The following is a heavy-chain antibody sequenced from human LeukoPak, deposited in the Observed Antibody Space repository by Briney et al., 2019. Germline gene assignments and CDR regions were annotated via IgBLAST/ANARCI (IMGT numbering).Heavy chain of an antibody. V-gene: IGHV3-21*01. Sequence: GGSLRLSCAASGFTFSSDSMNWVRQAPGKGLEWVSSISSSSSYIYYADSVKGRFTISRDNAKNSLYLQMNSLRAEDTAVYYCARYGYSYGYVDYWGQGTLVTVSS. J-gene: IGHJ4*02. CDR3: ARYGYSYGYVDY. CDR2: ISSSSSYI. CDR1: GFTFSSDS. D-gene: IGHD5-18*01.